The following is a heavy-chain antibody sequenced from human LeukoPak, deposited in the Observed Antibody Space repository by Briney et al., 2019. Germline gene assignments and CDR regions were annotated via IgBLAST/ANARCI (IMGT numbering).Heavy chain of an antibody. V-gene: IGHV3-30*02. CDR3: AKDRSGSYDSHDFDY. Sequence: PGGSLRLSCAASGFTSSSYGMHWVRQAPGKGLEWVAFIRYDGSNEDYADSVKGRFTISRDNSKNTLYVQMNSLRAEDTAVYYCAKDRSGSYDSHDFDYWGQGTLVTVSS. CDR2: IRYDGSNE. J-gene: IGHJ4*02. D-gene: IGHD3-10*01. CDR1: GFTSSSYG.